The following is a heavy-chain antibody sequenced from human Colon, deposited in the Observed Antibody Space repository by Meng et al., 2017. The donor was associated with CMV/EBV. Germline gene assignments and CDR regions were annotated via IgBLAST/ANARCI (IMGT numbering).Heavy chain of an antibody. Sequence: GESLKISCAASGFTVSSNYMSWVRQAPGKGLEWVSAITDSGGDTYHADSVKGRFTISRDNSKNTLSLQMNSLRAEDTAVYYCAKGSAASRPYYFDYWGQGTLVTVSS. D-gene: IGHD3-3*01. V-gene: IGHV3-23*01. CDR3: AKGSAASRPYYFDY. CDR1: GFTVSSNY. CDR2: ITDSGGDT. J-gene: IGHJ4*02.